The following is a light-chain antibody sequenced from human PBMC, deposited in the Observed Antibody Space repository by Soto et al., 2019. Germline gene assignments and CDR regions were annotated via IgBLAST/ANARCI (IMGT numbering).Light chain of an antibody. Sequence: IHMTQSPSSLSASVGDRVTITCRASETISHYLNWYQQKPGKAPKLLIYGASKLQSGAPSRFSGSGSGTEFTLTITSLQTEDFATYYCQQSYSTPLSFGGGTKVEIK. CDR3: QQSYSTPLS. V-gene: IGKV1-39*01. J-gene: IGKJ4*01. CDR1: ETISHY. CDR2: GAS.